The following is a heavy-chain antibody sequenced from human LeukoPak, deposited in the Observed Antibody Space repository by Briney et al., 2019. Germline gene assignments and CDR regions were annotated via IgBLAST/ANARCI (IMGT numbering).Heavy chain of an antibody. V-gene: IGHV3-21*01. CDR3: ARDNPRWNPHAFDI. CDR2: ISSSSSYI. Sequence: GGSLRLSCAASGFTFSSYSMNWVRQAAGKGLEWVSSISSSSSYIYYADSVKGRFTISRDNAKNSLYLQMNSLRAEDTAVYYCARDNPRWNPHAFDIWGQGTMVTVSS. CDR1: GFTFSSYS. D-gene: IGHD5-24*01. J-gene: IGHJ3*02.